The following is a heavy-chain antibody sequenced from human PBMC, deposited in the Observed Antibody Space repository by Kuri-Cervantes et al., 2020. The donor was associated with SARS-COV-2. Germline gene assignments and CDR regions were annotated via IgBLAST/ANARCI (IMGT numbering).Heavy chain of an antibody. Sequence: GGSLRLSCAASGFTVSSNYMSWVRQAPGKGLEWVSVIYSGGSTYYAASVKGRFTISRDNYKNTLYPQMNSLRAEDTAVYYCARDLGTIQGRDYWGQGTLVTVSS. CDR2: IYSGGST. CDR3: ARDLGTIQGRDY. J-gene: IGHJ4*02. D-gene: IGHD1-1*01. CDR1: GFTVSSNY. V-gene: IGHV3-66*02.